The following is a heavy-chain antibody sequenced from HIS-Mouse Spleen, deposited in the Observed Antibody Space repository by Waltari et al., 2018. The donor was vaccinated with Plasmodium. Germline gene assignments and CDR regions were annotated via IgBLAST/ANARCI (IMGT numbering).Heavy chain of an antibody. CDR2: MNPNSGGK. CDR3: ARDPGTGDWYFDL. Sequence: QVQLVQSGAEVKKPGASVKVSCKASGYTFTGYYMHWVRQAPGQGLEWMGWMNPNSGGKNYEQKFQGRVTMTRDTSISTAYMELSRLRSDDTAVYYCARDPGTGDWYFDLWGRGTLVTVSS. J-gene: IGHJ2*01. CDR1: GYTFTGYY. D-gene: IGHD7-27*01. V-gene: IGHV1-2*02.